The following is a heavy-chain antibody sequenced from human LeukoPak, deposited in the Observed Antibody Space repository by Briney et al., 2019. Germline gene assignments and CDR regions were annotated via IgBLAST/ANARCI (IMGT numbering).Heavy chain of an antibody. V-gene: IGHV3-21*01. CDR1: GFTFSSYS. D-gene: IGHD3-3*01. Sequence: PVGSLRPSCAASGFTFSSYSMNWVRQAPGKGLEWVSSISSSSSYIYYADSVKGRFTISRDNAKNSLYLQMNSLRAEDTAVYYCASLPTIFGVVPWFDPWGQGTLVTVSS. CDR3: ASLPTIFGVVPWFDP. CDR2: ISSSSSYI. J-gene: IGHJ5*02.